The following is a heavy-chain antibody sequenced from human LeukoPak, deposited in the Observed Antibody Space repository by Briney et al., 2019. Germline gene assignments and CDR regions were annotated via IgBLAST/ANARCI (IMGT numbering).Heavy chain of an antibody. CDR3: ARGYCSSASCYTAYYYYYMDV. CDR2: IIPIFGTA. Sequence: SVKVSCKASGGTFSSYAISWVRQAPGQGLEWMGGIIPIFGTANYAQKFQGRVTITTDESTSTAYMELSSLRSEDTAVYYCARGYCSSASCYTAYYYYYMDVWGKGTTVTVSS. V-gene: IGHV1-69*05. CDR1: GGTFSSYA. D-gene: IGHD2-2*02. J-gene: IGHJ6*03.